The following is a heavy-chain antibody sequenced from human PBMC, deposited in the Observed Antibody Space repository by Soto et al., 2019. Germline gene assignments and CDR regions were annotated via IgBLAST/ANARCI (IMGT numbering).Heavy chain of an antibody. CDR2: ISAYNGNT. D-gene: IGHD1-20*01. CDR3: ASTSYNWNGNAFDI. Sequence: ASVKVSCKSSVYTFTSYGISWVRQAPGQGLEWMGWISAYNGNTNYAQKLQGRVTMTTDTSTSTAYMELRSLRSDDTAVYYCASTSYNWNGNAFDIWGQGTMVTVSS. CDR1: VYTFTSYG. J-gene: IGHJ3*02. V-gene: IGHV1-18*01.